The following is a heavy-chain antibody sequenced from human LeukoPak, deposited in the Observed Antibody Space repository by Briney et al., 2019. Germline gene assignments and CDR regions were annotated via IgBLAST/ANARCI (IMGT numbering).Heavy chain of an antibody. J-gene: IGHJ3*02. V-gene: IGHV3-23*01. D-gene: IGHD3-10*01. CDR2: ISGSGGST. Sequence: GGSLRLSFAASGFTFSSYAMSWFGQAQGKGLEWVSAISGSGGSTYYADSVKGRFTISRDNSKNTLYLQMNSLRAEDTAVYYCAKDRRVTMVQGAFDIWGQGTMVTVSS. CDR3: AKDRRVTMVQGAFDI. CDR1: GFTFSSYA.